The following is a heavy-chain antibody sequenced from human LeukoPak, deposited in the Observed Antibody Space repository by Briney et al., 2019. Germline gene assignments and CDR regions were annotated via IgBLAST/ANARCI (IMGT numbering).Heavy chain of an antibody. Sequence: PGGSLRLSCAASGFTFSSSSMNWVRQAPGKGLEWVANIKQDGREKYYVDSVKGRFTISRDNAKNSLYLQMNSLRAEDTAVYYCARVEDYDILTGFDYWGQGTLVTVSS. J-gene: IGHJ4*02. D-gene: IGHD3-9*01. CDR1: GFTFSSSS. CDR2: IKQDGREK. V-gene: IGHV3-7*01. CDR3: ARVEDYDILTGFDY.